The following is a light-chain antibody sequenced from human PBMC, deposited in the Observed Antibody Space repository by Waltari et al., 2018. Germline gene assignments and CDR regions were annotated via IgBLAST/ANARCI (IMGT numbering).Light chain of an antibody. CDR1: SSDVGLYNL. CDR2: EGS. J-gene: IGLJ1*01. Sequence: QSALTQPASVSGSPGQSITISCTGTSSDVGLYNLVSWYQQHPGKAPKLMIYEGSKRPSGVSNRFSGSKSGNTASLTISGLQAEDEADYYCCSYAGSRNVFGTGTKVTVL. CDR3: CSYAGSRNV. V-gene: IGLV2-23*03.